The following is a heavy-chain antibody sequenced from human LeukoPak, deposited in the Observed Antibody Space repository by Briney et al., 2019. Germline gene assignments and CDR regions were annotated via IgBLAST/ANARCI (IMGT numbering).Heavy chain of an antibody. V-gene: IGHV4-61*09. CDR3: ARVEGGTYFDYYYMDV. CDR1: GGSISSGSYY. CDR2: IYTSGTT. J-gene: IGHJ6*03. D-gene: IGHD3-16*01. Sequence: SETLSLTCTVSGGSISSGSYYWTWIRQPAGRGLEWIGHIYTSGTTNYNPSLKSRVTISVDTSKKQFSLKLSSVTAADTAVYYCARVEGGTYFDYYYMDVLGKGTTVTVSS.